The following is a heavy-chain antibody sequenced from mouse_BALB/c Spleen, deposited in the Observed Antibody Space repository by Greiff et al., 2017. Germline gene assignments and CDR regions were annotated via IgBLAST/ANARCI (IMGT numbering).Heavy chain of an antibody. V-gene: IGHV1-14*01. Sequence: VQLKQSGPELVKPGASVKMSCKASGYTFTSYVMHWVKQKPGQGLEWIGYINPYNDGTKYNEKFKGKATLTSDKSSSTAYMELSSLTSEDSAVYYCAREGIYDGYYAWFAYWGQGTLVTVSA. CDR3: AREGIYDGYYAWFAY. D-gene: IGHD2-3*01. CDR2: INPYNDGT. CDR1: GYTFTSYV. J-gene: IGHJ3*01.